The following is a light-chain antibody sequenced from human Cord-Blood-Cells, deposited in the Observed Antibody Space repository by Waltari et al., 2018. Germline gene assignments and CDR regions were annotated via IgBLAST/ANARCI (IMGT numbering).Light chain of an antibody. J-gene: IGLJ3*02. V-gene: IGLV2-23*01. CDR2: EGS. CDR1: SRDVGSYNL. CDR3: CSYAGSSTWV. Sequence: PASVSGSPGQSITISCTGTSRDVGSYNLVSWYQQHPGKAPQLMIYEGSKRPAGVSYRFSGSKSGNTASLTISGLQAEDEAYYYCCSYAGSSTWVFGGGTKLTVL.